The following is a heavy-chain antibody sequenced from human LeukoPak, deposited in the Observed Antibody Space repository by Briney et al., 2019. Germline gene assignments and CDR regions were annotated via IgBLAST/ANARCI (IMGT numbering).Heavy chain of an antibody. D-gene: IGHD5-24*01. CDR2: IASSGRNT. V-gene: IGHV3-23*01. J-gene: IGHJ6*02. CDR3: AKDIQLSA. CDR1: GFNFNDAA. Sequence: GGSLRLSCAASGFNFNDAAMTWVRQAPGKGLEWVSLIASSGRNTYYTDSVRGRFTISRDNSKNTLSLQMNSLRVEDTAMYYCAKDIQLSAWGLGTTVTVSS.